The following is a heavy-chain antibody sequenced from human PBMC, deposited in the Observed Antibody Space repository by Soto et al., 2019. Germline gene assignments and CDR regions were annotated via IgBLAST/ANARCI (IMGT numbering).Heavy chain of an antibody. D-gene: IGHD3-10*01. CDR2: ISVHNGDT. V-gene: IGHV1-18*01. CDR1: GYSFTGYC. J-gene: IGHJ6*02. CDR3: ARDAGVCSYGPGIHGMDI. Sequence: QAKVLQSGAEVKKPGASVKVSCEASGYSFTGYCISWVRQAPGQGLEWMGWISVHNGDTLYAQNLQDRVTMTTDTSTNTAYLELRSLRSDDTAVYYGARDAGVCSYGPGIHGMDIWGQGTTVTVSS.